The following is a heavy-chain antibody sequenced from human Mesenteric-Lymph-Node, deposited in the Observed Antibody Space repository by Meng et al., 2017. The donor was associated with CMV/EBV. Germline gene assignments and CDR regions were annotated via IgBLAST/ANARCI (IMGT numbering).Heavy chain of an antibody. Sequence: GESLKISCADSTFTFNSYTMHWVRQAPGKGLEWVALISYDGSNKNYADSVKGRFTISRDNSKRTVYLEMNGLRAEDTAVYYCARGGVPAYYYFYAVDVWGLGTTVTVSS. D-gene: IGHD3-10*01. CDR1: TFTFNSYT. J-gene: IGHJ6*02. V-gene: IGHV3-30*04. CDR3: ARGGVPAYYYFYAVDV. CDR2: ISYDGSNK.